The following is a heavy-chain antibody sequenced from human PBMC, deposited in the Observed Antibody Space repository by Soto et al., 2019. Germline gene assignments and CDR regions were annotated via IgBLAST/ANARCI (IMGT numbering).Heavy chain of an antibody. CDR2: INSDGRST. CDR3: ARGRGSSGWYFDY. D-gene: IGHD6-19*01. V-gene: IGHV3-74*01. CDR1: GFSFSNYL. J-gene: IGHJ4*02. Sequence: EVQLVESGGGLAQPGGSLRVSCAASGFSFSNYLMHWVRQVPGKGLVWVSSINSDGRSTNYADSVKGRFTISRDNAKNTLKLQMRRLRAEDTAVYFCARGRGSSGWYFDYWGQGTLVTVSS.